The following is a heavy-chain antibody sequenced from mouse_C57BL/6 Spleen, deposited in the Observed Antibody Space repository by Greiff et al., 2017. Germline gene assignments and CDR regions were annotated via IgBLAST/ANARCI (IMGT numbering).Heavy chain of an antibody. V-gene: IGHV3-6*01. D-gene: IGHD6-1*01. CDR2: ISYDGSN. CDR3: AREDSSFAY. J-gene: IGHJ3*01. Sequence: EVQLKESGPGLVKPSQSLSLTCSVTGYSITSGYYWNWIRQFPGNKLEWMGYISYDGSNNYNPSLKNRISITRDTSKNQFFLKLNSVTTEDTATYYCAREDSSFAYWGQGTLVTVSA. CDR1: GYSITSGYY.